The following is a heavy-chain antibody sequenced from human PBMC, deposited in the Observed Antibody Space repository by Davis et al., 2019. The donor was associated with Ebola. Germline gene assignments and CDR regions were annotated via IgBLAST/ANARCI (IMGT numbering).Heavy chain of an antibody. CDR3: ARANWNDWALGY. V-gene: IGHV3-21*04. D-gene: IGHD1-1*01. CDR2: ISSSSSYI. Sequence: PGGSLRLSCAASGFTFSSYSMNWVRQAPGKGLEWVSSISSSSSYIYYADSVKGRFTISRDNAKNSLYLQMNSLRAEDTAVYYCARANWNDWALGYWGQGTLVTVSS. J-gene: IGHJ4*02. CDR1: GFTFSSYS.